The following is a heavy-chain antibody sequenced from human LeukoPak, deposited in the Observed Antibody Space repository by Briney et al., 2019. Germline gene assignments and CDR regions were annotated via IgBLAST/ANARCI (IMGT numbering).Heavy chain of an antibody. CDR3: ARDEGVYDSSGQFDY. D-gene: IGHD3-22*01. J-gene: IGHJ4*02. CDR2: INSDGSWT. CDR1: GNYW. V-gene: IGHV3-74*01. Sequence: GGSLRLSCAASGNYWMHWVRQAPGKGLVWVSHINSDGSWTSYADSVKGRFTISKDNAKNTVYLQMNSLRAEDTAVYYCARDEGVYDSSGQFDYWGQGTLVTVSS.